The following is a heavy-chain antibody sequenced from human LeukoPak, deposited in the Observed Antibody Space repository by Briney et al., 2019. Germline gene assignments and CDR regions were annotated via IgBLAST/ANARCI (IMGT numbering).Heavy chain of an antibody. Sequence: PSQTLSLTCTVSGGSISSGDYYWGWLRQPPGKGLEWIGYIYYSGSTYYNPSLKSRVTISVDTSKNQFSLKLSSVTAADTAVYYCARGGSQEYSYGSFDYWGQGTLVTVSS. J-gene: IGHJ4*02. CDR3: ARGGSQEYSYGSFDY. CDR2: IYYSGST. D-gene: IGHD5-18*01. V-gene: IGHV4-30-4*08. CDR1: GGSISSGDYY.